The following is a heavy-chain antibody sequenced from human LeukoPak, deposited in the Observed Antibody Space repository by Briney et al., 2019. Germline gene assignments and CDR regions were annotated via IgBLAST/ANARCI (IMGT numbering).Heavy chain of an antibody. D-gene: IGHD5-18*01. CDR2: IYTSGST. CDR1: GGSISSGSYY. J-gene: IGHJ5*02. CDR3: AREIQTDNWFDP. Sequence: PSETLSLTCAVSGGSISSGSYYWSWIRQPAGKGLEWIGRIYTSGSTNYNPSLKSRVTISVDTSKNQFSLKLSSVTAADTAVYYCAREIQTDNWFDPWGQGTLVTVSS. V-gene: IGHV4-61*02.